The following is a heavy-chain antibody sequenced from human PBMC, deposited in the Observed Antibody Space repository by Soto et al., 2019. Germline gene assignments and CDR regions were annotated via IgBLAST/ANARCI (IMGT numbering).Heavy chain of an antibody. CDR1: GFTFSYYN. Sequence: EVHLVESGGGLVQPGGSLRLSCAASGFTFSYYNMNWVRQAPARGLEWVSYISSSSSTIYYADSVNGRFTISRDNASNSLYLQMNSLRAEDTAVYYCARDGDGSSWPFDYWGQGTLVTVSS. CDR3: ARDGDGSSWPFDY. V-gene: IGHV3-48*01. J-gene: IGHJ4*02. D-gene: IGHD6-13*01. CDR2: ISSSSSTI.